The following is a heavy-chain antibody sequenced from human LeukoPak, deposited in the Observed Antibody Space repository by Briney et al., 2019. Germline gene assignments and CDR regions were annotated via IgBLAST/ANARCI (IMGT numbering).Heavy chain of an antibody. D-gene: IGHD5-12*01. V-gene: IGHV3-23*01. CDR3: AREGYGGDDYAFDI. CDR2: ISGSGGST. Sequence: GGSLRLSCAVSGFTFSSNAMTWVRQAPGKGLDWVSVISGSGGSTYYADSVKGRFTISRDNTKNSLYLQMNSLRVEDTALYYCAREGYGGDDYAFDIWGQGTMVTVSS. CDR1: GFTFSSNA. J-gene: IGHJ3*02.